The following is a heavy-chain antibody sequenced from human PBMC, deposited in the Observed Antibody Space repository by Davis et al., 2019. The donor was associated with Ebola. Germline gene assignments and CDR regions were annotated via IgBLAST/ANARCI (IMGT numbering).Heavy chain of an antibody. J-gene: IGHJ6*04. CDR2: IYPGDSDT. D-gene: IGHD2-2*01. CDR3: ARQGSVVPAAKDYYYYGMDV. V-gene: IGHV5-51*01. CDR1: GYSFTSYW. Sequence: GESLKISCKGSGYSFTSYWIGWVRQMPGKGLEWMGIIYPGDSDTRYSPSFQGQVTISADKSISTAYLQWSSLKASDTAMYYCARQGSVVPAAKDYYYYGMDVWGKGTTVRLL.